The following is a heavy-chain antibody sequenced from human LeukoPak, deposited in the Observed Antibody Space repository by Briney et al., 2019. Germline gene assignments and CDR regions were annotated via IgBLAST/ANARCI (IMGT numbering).Heavy chain of an antibody. J-gene: IGHJ6*02. V-gene: IGHV3-21*01. CDR1: GFTFSSYS. D-gene: IGHD1-26*01. CDR3: ARDRGGSYIDYYYGMDV. Sequence: PGGSLRLSCAASGFTFSSYSMYWVRQAPGEGLEWVASISGSSSHIHYADSVKGRFTISRDNAKNSLYLQMNSLRAEDTAVYYCARDRGGSYIDYYYGMDVWGQGATVTVSS. CDR2: ISGSSSHI.